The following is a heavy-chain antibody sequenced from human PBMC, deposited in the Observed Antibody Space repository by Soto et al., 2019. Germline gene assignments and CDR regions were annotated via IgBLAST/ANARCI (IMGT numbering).Heavy chain of an antibody. D-gene: IGHD3-10*01. J-gene: IGHJ6*02. Sequence: SVKVSCKASGGTFSSYAISWVRQAPGQGLEWMGGIIPIFGTANYAQKFQGRVTITADESTSTAYMELSSLRSEDTAVYYCARDGAMVRGVTSNGMDVWGQGTTVTVSS. CDR1: GGTFSSYA. V-gene: IGHV1-69*13. CDR3: ARDGAMVRGVTSNGMDV. CDR2: IIPIFGTA.